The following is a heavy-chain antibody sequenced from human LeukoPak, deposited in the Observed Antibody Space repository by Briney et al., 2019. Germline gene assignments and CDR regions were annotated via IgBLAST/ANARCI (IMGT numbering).Heavy chain of an antibody. J-gene: IGHJ4*02. CDR2: INHSGST. CDR3: ARNGYYGSGSPGYFDY. D-gene: IGHD3-10*01. V-gene: IGHV4-34*01. Sequence: PSETLSLTCAAYGGSFSGYYWSWIRQPPGKGLEWIGEINHSGSTNYNPSLKSRVTISVDTSKNQFSLRLTSVTAADTAVYYCARNGYYGSGSPGYFDYWGQGTLVTVSS. CDR1: GGSFSGYY.